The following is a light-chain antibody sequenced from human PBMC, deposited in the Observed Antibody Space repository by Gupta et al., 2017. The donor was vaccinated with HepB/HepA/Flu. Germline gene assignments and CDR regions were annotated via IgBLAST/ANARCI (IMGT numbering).Light chain of an antibody. CDR3: QSVDNSLTAVV. CDR2: ANS. CDR1: RSNIRSHYD. V-gene: IGLV1-40*01. J-gene: IGLJ2*01. Sequence: QSVLTPPPSVSGAPGRRVTISCTGRRSNIRSHYDVNWYQHLPGTAPKLFIYANSNRPSGVPDRFSGAKSGTSAAMAITGLQAEDEADYYCQSVDNSLTAVVFGGGTKLTVL.